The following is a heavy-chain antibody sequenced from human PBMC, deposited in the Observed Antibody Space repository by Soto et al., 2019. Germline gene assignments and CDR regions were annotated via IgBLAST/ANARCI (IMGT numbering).Heavy chain of an antibody. D-gene: IGHD3-22*01. CDR1: GYTFNSYG. Sequence: QVQLVQSGAEVKKPGASVKVSCKASGYTFNSYGISWVRQAPGQGLEWMGWISAYNGNTNYAQKLQGRVTMTTDTSTSTAYMELRSLRSDDTAVYYCARDNGQRDYYDSSLDAFDIWGQGTMVTVSS. CDR3: ARDNGQRDYYDSSLDAFDI. J-gene: IGHJ3*02. V-gene: IGHV1-18*01. CDR2: ISAYNGNT.